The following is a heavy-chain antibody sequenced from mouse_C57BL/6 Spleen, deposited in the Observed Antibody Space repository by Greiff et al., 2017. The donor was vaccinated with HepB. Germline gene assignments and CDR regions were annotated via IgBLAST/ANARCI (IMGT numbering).Heavy chain of an antibody. D-gene: IGHD3-2*02. CDR1: GYTFTSYW. J-gene: IGHJ3*01. CDR2: IDPSDSYT. Sequence: QVQLQQPGAELVKPGASVKLSCKASGYTFTSYWMQWVKQRPGQGLEWIGEIDPSDSYTNYNQKFKGKATLTVDTSSSTAYMQLSSLTSEDSAVYYCARSGQLRLRTWFAYWGQGTLVTVSA. V-gene: IGHV1-50*01. CDR3: ARSGQLRLRTWFAY.